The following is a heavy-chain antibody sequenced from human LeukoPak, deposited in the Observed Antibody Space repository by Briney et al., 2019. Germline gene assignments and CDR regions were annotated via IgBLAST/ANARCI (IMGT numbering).Heavy chain of an antibody. CDR1: GYSISSGFY. Sequence: SETLSLTCTVSGYSISSGFYWGWIRQPPGKGLECIGSIYHSGSTYYNPSLKSRVTISVDTPKNQFSLKLSSVTAADTAVYYCARRAGSGSTKVFDIWGQGTMVTVSS. CDR2: IYHSGST. V-gene: IGHV4-38-2*02. CDR3: ARRAGSGSTKVFDI. D-gene: IGHD3-10*01. J-gene: IGHJ3*02.